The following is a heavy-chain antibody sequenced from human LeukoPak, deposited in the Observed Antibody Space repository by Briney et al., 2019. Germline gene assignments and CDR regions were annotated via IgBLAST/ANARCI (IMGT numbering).Heavy chain of an antibody. V-gene: IGHV3-23*01. Sequence: PGGSLTLSCAGSGFTFSSYAMSWVRQAPGQGLEWVSVISDSGDYTSYADSVRGRFTISRDNSGNTLYLQMNSLRAEDTAVYYCARRIDTAMVIDYWGQGALVTVSS. D-gene: IGHD5-18*01. CDR1: GFTFSSYA. CDR2: ISDSGDYT. J-gene: IGHJ4*02. CDR3: ARRIDTAMVIDY.